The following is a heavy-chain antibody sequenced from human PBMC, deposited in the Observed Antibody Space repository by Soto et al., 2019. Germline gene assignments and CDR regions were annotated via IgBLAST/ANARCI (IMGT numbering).Heavy chain of an antibody. J-gene: IGHJ6*02. D-gene: IGHD3-3*01. CDR1: GVTFSSYG. V-gene: IGHV3-30*18. CDR2: ISYDGSNK. Sequence: QVQLVESGGGVVQPGRSLRLSCAASGVTFSSYGMHWVRQAPGKGLEWVADISYDGSNKYYADSVKGRFTISRDNYKNTLYLQMNSLRAEDKAVYYCAKDPTYYDFWSGYHYYGMDVWGQGTTVNVSS. CDR3: AKDPTYYDFWSGYHYYGMDV.